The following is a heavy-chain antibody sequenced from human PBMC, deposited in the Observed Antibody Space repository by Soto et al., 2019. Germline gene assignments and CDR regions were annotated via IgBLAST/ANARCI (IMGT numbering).Heavy chain of an antibody. D-gene: IGHD6-13*01. V-gene: IGHV4-34*01. J-gene: IGHJ4*02. Sequence: SETLSLTCAVYGGSFSGYYWSWIRQPPGKGLEWIGEINHSGSTNYNPSLKSRVTISVDTSKNQFALKLSSVTAADTAVYYCARGRRRSSWYGYWGQGTLVTVSS. CDR2: INHSGST. CDR1: GGSFSGYY. CDR3: ARGRRRSSWYGY.